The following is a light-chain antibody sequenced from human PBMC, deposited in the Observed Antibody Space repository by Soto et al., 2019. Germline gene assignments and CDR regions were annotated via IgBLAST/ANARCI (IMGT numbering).Light chain of an antibody. CDR2: EVS. CDR1: SSDVGGYNY. V-gene: IGLV2-14*01. J-gene: IGLJ1*01. CDR3: NSYTSKSTGV. Sequence: QSVLTQPASVSGSPGQSITISCTGTSSDVGGYNYVSWYQQHPGKAPKLIIYEVSNRPSGVSNRFSGSKSGNTASLTISGLQAEDEADYYCNSYTSKSTGVFGIGTKLT.